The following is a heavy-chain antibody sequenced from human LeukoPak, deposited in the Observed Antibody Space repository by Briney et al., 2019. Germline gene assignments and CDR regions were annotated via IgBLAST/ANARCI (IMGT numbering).Heavy chain of an antibody. CDR2: IYYSGST. V-gene: IGHV4-59*01. J-gene: IGHJ3*02. D-gene: IGHD5-12*01. CDR1: GGSISGYY. CDR3: ARSMGSGYADDAFDI. Sequence: SETLSLTCTVSGGSISGYYWSWIRQPPGKGLEWIGYIYYSGSTNYNPSLKSRVTMSVDTSKNHFSLKLSSVTAADTAVFYCARSMGSGYADDAFDIWGQGTMVTVSS.